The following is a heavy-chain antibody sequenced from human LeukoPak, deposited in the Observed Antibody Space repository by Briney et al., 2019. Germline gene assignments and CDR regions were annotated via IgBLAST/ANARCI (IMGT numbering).Heavy chain of an antibody. Sequence: GGSLRLSCAASGFTFSSYAMHWVRQAPGKGLQYVSAISSGGGNTYYANSVKGRFTISRDNSKNTLYLQMGSLRAEGMAVYYCARVGDSNYFDYWGQGTLVTVSS. J-gene: IGHJ4*02. V-gene: IGHV3-64*01. D-gene: IGHD3-16*01. CDR2: ISSGGGNT. CDR3: ARVGDSNYFDY. CDR1: GFTFSSYA.